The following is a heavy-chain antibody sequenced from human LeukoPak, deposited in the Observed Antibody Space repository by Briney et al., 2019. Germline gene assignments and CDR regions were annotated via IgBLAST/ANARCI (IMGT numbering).Heavy chain of an antibody. D-gene: IGHD1-1*01. CDR3: ARDQLGAVLYFDY. CDR2: IRGNAGTT. Sequence: GGSLRLSCAASGFIFSNYGMSWVRQAPGKGREWVSAIRGNAGTTYYADSVKGRFTISRDNSKNTLYLQINSLRVEDTAVYYCARDQLGAVLYFDYWGQGALVTVSS. J-gene: IGHJ4*02. CDR1: GFIFSNYG. V-gene: IGHV3-23*01.